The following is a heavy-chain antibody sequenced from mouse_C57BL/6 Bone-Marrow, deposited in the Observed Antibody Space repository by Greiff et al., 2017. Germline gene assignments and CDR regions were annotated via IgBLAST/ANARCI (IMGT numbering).Heavy chain of an antibody. V-gene: IGHV5-6*01. CDR3: ADGYHWLAY. CDR1: GFTFSSYG. Sequence: EVNVVESGGDLVKPGGSLKLSCAVSGFTFSSYGMSWVRQTPDKRLVGVATISSGGSYTYNPDSVKGRFTISGDNAKNTLYQQTSGLKSEDTAMYYCADGYHWLAYWGQGTLVTVSA. J-gene: IGHJ3*01. CDR2: ISSGGSYT. D-gene: IGHD2-3*01.